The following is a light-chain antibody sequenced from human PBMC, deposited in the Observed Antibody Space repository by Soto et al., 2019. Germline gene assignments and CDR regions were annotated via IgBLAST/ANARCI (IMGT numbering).Light chain of an antibody. V-gene: IGLV2-11*01. CDR3: CSYAGSFTLKV. CDR2: DVS. Sequence: QSALTQPRSVSGSLGQSVTISCSGTSSDLGGYNYVSWYQQHPGTAPKLMIYDVSRRPSGVPNRFSGSKSGNTASLSISGLQAEDEADYYCCSYAGSFTLKVFGGGTKLTVL. CDR1: SSDLGGYNY. J-gene: IGLJ2*01.